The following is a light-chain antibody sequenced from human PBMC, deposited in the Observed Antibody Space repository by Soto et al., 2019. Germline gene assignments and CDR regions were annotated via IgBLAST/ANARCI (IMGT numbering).Light chain of an antibody. CDR3: QQYGSSGT. V-gene: IGKV3-20*01. CDR2: GIS. Sequence: EIVLTQSPGTLSLSPGERATLSCRASHTISSSYLAWYQQKPGQAPRLLMYGISRRATGIPDRFSGCGSGTDFTLTITRLEPEDFAVYYCQQYGSSGTFGQGTKVDIK. CDR1: HTISSSY. J-gene: IGKJ1*01.